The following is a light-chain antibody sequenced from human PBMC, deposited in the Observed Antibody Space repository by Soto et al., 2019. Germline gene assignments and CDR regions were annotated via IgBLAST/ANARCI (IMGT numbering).Light chain of an antibody. CDR3: QQYKKWPWT. CDR1: QSVSYN. CDR2: GAS. J-gene: IGKJ1*01. V-gene: IGKV3-15*01. Sequence: EIVMTQSPATLSVSPGERATLSCRASQSVSYNLAWYQQKPGQAPRLLIYGASTRATGIPARFSGSGSGTEFTLTITSLQSEDFAVYYCQQYKKWPWTFGQGTKVDIK.